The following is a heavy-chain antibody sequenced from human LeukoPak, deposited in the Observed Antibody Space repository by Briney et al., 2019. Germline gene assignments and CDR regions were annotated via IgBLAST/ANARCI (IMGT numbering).Heavy chain of an antibody. CDR1: GGSITTYY. CDR3: ARYIQGNTIDP. Sequence: SETLSLTCTVSGGSITTYYWGWIRQPPGKGLEWIGYFYYSGSTTYNPSLESRVTISEDTSKNQFSRKVGSWAAADPAGDSFARYIQGNTIDPWGQGTLVTVSS. V-gene: IGHV4-59*01. CDR2: FYYSGST. J-gene: IGHJ5*02. D-gene: IGHD5-18*01.